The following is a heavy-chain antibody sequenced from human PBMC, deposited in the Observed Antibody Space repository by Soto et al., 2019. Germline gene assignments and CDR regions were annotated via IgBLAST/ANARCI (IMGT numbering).Heavy chain of an antibody. J-gene: IGHJ4*02. CDR1: GFPFEDFA. CDR2: IRKQSYQETP. CDR3: TGAESPHTAYFSLX. Sequence: GSLRLSCTGSGFPFEDFAINWVRQAPGKGLEWVVIIRKQSYQETPEYAAAVKGRFTISRDTSNGIAYLQMSIMKIEDSGVYYCTGAESPHTAYFSLXSGQGTPVTVSX. V-gene: IGHV3-49*04. D-gene: IGHD2-8*01.